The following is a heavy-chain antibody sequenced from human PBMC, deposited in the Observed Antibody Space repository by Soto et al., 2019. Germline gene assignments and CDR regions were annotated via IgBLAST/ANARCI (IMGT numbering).Heavy chain of an antibody. D-gene: IGHD6-13*01. Sequence: GGSLRLSCASSGFTFSSYSMNWVRQAPGKGLEWVSSISSSSSYIYYADSVKGRFTISRDNAKNSLYLQMNSLRAEDTAVYYCAREPVIAAAGDLHYYYYGMDVWGQGTTVTVSS. CDR1: GFTFSSYS. CDR3: AREPVIAAAGDLHYYYYGMDV. V-gene: IGHV3-21*01. J-gene: IGHJ6*02. CDR2: ISSSSSYI.